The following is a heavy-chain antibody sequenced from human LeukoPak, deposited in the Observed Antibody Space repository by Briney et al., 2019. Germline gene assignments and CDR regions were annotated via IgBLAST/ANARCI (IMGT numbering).Heavy chain of an antibody. V-gene: IGHV4-34*01. D-gene: IGHD5-24*01. CDR1: GGSFSGYY. J-gene: IGHJ4*02. CDR3: ARGQRWLQSFDY. CDR2: INHSGST. Sequence: PSETLSLTCAVYGGSFSGYYWSWIRQPPGKGLEWIGEINHSGSTNYNPSLKSRVTISVDTSKNQFSLKLSSVSAADTAVYYCARGQRWLQSFDYWGQGILVTVSS.